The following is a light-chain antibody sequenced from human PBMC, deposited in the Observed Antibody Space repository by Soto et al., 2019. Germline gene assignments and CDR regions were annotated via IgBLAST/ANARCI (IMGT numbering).Light chain of an antibody. Sequence: EIVMTQSPATLSVSPGERATLSCRASQSVSSNLAWYQQKPGQPPRLLIYGASTRATGIPARFSGSGSGTEFTLTISSLQSEDVAVYYCQQYNNWPPLTFGGGTKVEIK. CDR1: QSVSSN. J-gene: IGKJ4*01. V-gene: IGKV3-15*01. CDR2: GAS. CDR3: QQYNNWPPLT.